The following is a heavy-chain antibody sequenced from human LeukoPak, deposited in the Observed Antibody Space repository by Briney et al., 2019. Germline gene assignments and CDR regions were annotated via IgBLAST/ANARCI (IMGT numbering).Heavy chain of an antibody. J-gene: IGHJ4*02. CDR1: GGSIGTYY. V-gene: IGHV4-59*01. D-gene: IGHD3-10*01. Sequence: SETLSLTCTVSGGSIGTYYWSWIRPPPGKGLEWIGYIYHSGDTKYNPSLKSRVTISVDTSKNQFSLKLSSVTAADTAVYYCARVRFGQVYHFDYWGQGTLVTVSS. CDR3: ARVRFGQVYHFDY. CDR2: IYHSGDT.